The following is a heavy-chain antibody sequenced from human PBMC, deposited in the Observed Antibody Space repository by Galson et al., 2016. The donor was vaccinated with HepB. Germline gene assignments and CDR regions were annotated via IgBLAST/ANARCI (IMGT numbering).Heavy chain of an antibody. Sequence: SLRLSCAASGFTFSSYWMTWVRQAPGKGLEWVANIKEDGSEEYYVDSVKGRFTISGDNAKNSLFLQMNSLRVEDTAVYYCARGFGASDIWGQGTMVTVSS. J-gene: IGHJ3*02. CDR2: IKEDGSEE. V-gene: IGHV3-7*01. CDR1: GFTFSSYW. CDR3: ARGFGASDI. D-gene: IGHD3-10*01.